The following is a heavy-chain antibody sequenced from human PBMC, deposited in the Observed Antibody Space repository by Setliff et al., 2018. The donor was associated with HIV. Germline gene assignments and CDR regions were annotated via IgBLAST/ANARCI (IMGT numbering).Heavy chain of an antibody. D-gene: IGHD5-18*01. CDR3: ARGGYSYGFGRHRAYFDY. Sequence: PSETLSLTCAVYGGSFSAYYWSWIRQTPGKGLEWIGEINHSGGTNYNPSLKSRVTMSVDTSKNQFSLKLSSVTAADTAVFYCARGGYSYGFGRHRAYFDYWGQCTQVTVSS. CDR1: GGSFSAYY. V-gene: IGHV4-34*01. CDR2: INHSGGT. J-gene: IGHJ4*02.